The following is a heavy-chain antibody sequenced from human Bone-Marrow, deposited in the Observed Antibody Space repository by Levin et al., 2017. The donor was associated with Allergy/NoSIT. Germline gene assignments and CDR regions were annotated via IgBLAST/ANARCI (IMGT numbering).Heavy chain of an antibody. D-gene: IGHD3-10*01. V-gene: IGHV4-34*01. CDR2: INHSGST. J-gene: IGHJ6*03. Sequence: SETLSLTCAVYGGSFSGYYWSWIRQPPGKGLEWIGEINHSGSTNYNPSLKSRVTISVDTSKNQFSLKLSSVTAADTAVYYCARETPLYGSGSYYSPYYYYYYMDVWGKGTTVTVSS. CDR1: GGSFSGYY. CDR3: ARETPLYGSGSYYSPYYYYYYMDV.